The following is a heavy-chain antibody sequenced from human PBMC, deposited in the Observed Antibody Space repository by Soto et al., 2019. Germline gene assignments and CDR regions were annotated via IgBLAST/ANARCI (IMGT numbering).Heavy chain of an antibody. CDR2: IYWDDDK. CDR1: GFSLSTSGVG. Sequence: QLTLKESGPTLVKPTQTLTLTCTFSGFSLSTSGVGVGWIRQPPGKALEWLALIYWDDDKRYSPSLKSRLTITKETSKHQVVLTMTNMDPVDTATYYCAHWRDDYGGPTYFDYWGQGTLVTVSS. J-gene: IGHJ4*02. V-gene: IGHV2-5*02. CDR3: AHWRDDYGGPTYFDY. D-gene: IGHD4-17*01.